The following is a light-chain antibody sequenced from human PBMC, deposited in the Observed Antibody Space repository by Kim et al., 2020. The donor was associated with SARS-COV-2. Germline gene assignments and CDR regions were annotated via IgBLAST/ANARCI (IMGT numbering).Light chain of an antibody. Sequence: DIVMTRSPDSLAVSLGERATINCKSSQSVLYSSNNKNYLAWYQQKSGQPPKLLIYWASTRESGVPDRFSGSGSGTDFTLTISRLQAEDVAVYYCQQYYVTPRTFGQGTKVDIK. J-gene: IGKJ1*01. V-gene: IGKV4-1*01. CDR3: QQYYVTPRT. CDR2: WAS. CDR1: QSVLYSSNNKNY.